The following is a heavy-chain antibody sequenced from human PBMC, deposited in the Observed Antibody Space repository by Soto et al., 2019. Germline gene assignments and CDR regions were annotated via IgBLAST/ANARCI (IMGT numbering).Heavy chain of an antibody. CDR1: GFTFSSYA. CDR3: AKDGGGYYFDY. Sequence: LSLTCAASGFTFSSYAMSWVRQTPGKGLEWVSAISGSGGSTYYADSVKGRFTISRDNSKNTMYLQMNSLRAEDTAVYYCAKDGGGYYFDYWGQGTLVTVSS. D-gene: IGHD5-12*01. V-gene: IGHV3-23*01. J-gene: IGHJ4*02. CDR2: ISGSGGST.